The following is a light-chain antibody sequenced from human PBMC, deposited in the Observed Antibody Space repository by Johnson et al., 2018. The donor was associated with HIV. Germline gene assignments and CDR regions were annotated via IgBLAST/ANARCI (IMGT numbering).Light chain of an antibody. J-gene: IGLJ1*01. Sequence: QSVLTQPPSVSAAPGQKVTISCSGSSSNIGNNYVSWYQQLPGTAPKLLIYENNKRPSGIPDRFSGSKSGTSATLGITGLPTGDEADYYCGTWDSSLSAYVSGTRTKVTVL. V-gene: IGLV1-51*02. CDR3: GTWDSSLSAYV. CDR1: SSNIGNNY. CDR2: ENN.